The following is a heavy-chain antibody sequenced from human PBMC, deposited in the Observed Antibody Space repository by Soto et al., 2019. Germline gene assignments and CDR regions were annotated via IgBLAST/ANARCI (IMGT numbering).Heavy chain of an antibody. V-gene: IGHV2-5*02. J-gene: IGHJ4*02. CDR3: AAVLRFLEWFKAGGYFDY. CDR1: GFSLSPSGVG. D-gene: IGHD3-3*01. Sequence: QITLKESGPTLVKPTQTLTLTCTFSGFSLSPSGVGVGWISQPPGKALEWLALIYWDDDKRYSPSLNSRRTITNETSKNQVVLTMTNMDPVDTATYYGAAVLRFLEWFKAGGYFDYWGQGTLVTVSS. CDR2: IYWDDDK.